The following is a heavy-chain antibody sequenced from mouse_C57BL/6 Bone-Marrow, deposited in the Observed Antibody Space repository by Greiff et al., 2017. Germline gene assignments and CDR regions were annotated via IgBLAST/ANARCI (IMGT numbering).Heavy chain of an antibody. CDR1: GFTFSDYG. V-gene: IGHV5-17*01. J-gene: IGHJ3*01. CDR2: ISSGSSTI. D-gene: IGHD2-3*01. Sequence: EVQLVESGGGLVKPGGSLKLSCAASGFTFSDYGMHWVRQAPEKGLEWVAYISSGSSTIYYADTVKGRFTISRDNAKNTLFLQMTSLRSEDTAMYYCAGEGWLLTAWFAYWGQGTLVTVSA. CDR3: AGEGWLLTAWFAY.